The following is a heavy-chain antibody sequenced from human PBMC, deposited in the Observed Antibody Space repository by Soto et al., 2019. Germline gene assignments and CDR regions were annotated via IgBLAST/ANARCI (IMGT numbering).Heavy chain of an antibody. J-gene: IGHJ5*02. D-gene: IGHD3-16*01. CDR2: MYYNGNI. CDR3: ASGGNWCDP. V-gene: IGHV4-59*01. CDR1: GGSISNYY. Sequence: SETLSLTCNVSGGSISNYYWTWVRQSPEKGLEWIGYMYYNGNINYNPSLKSRVTISIDTSKNQFSLTLKSVTAADTAVYYCASGGNWCDPWGQGVLVTVSS.